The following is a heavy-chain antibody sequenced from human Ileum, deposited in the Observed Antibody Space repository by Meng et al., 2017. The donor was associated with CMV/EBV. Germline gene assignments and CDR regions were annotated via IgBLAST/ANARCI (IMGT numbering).Heavy chain of an antibody. V-gene: IGHV3-23*01. D-gene: IGHD2/OR15-2a*01. J-gene: IGHJ4*02. CDR1: GLIFSDHH. Sequence: GESLKISCVVSGLIFSDHHMSWVRQAPGKGLEWVSGISGNGDSTYYRESVKGRFTISRDNSKYTLFLQMNSLTAEDTGVYYCATMTQNDPGRCWGQGTLVTVSS. CDR3: ATMTQNDPGRC. CDR2: ISGNGDST.